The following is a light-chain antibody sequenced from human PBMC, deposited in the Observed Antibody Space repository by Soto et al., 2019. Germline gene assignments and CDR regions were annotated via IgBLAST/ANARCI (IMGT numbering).Light chain of an antibody. Sequence: EFVLTQSPVTLSLSPGERATHSCRASQIFRGLLAWYQQKPGQAPRLLIYDAYNRATGIPPRFSGSGSGTDFTLTISSLEPEDSAVYYCHQRHMWPITFGQGTRLEIK. J-gene: IGKJ5*01. CDR1: QIFRGL. CDR3: HQRHMWPIT. V-gene: IGKV3-11*01. CDR2: DAY.